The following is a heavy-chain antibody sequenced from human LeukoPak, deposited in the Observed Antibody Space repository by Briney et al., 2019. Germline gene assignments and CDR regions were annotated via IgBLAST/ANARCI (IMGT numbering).Heavy chain of an antibody. CDR1: GYTFTSYD. D-gene: IGHD4-17*01. CDR2: MNPNSGNT. J-gene: IGHJ6*03. V-gene: IGHV1-8*03. Sequence: ASVKVSCKASGYTFTSYDINWVRQATGQGLKWMGWMNPNSGNTGYAQKFQGRVTITRNTSISTAYMELSSLRSEDTAVYYCARGPAVTTNYYYYYMDVWGKGTTVTVPS. CDR3: ARGPAVTTNYYYYYMDV.